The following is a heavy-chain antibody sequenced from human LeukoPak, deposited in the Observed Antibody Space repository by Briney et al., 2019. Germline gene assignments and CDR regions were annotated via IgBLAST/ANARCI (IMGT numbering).Heavy chain of an antibody. V-gene: IGHV4-39*07. CDR1: GGSIRSSDDY. Sequence: SETLSLTCSVSGGSIRSSDDYWGFVRQTPGKGLEWMGSIYYTGSSHYNPSLKSRATISVDTSKNQFSLKLSSVTAADTAVYYCARDRVVRGGVSDYWGQGTLVTVSS. CDR3: ARDRVVRGGVSDY. CDR2: IYYTGSS. J-gene: IGHJ4*02. D-gene: IGHD3-10*01.